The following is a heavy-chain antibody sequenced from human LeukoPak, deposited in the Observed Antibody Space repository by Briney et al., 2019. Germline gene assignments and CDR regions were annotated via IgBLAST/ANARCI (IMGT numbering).Heavy chain of an antibody. V-gene: IGHV3-30*02. CDR2: IRYDGSNK. CDR3: AKDFYGDYGMDV. CDR1: GFTFSSYG. D-gene: IGHD4-17*01. J-gene: IGHJ6*02. Sequence: GGSLRLSCAASGFTFSSYGMHWVRQAPGKGLEWVAFIRYDGSNKYYADSVKGRFTISRDNSKNTLYLQMNSLRTEDTAVYYCAKDFYGDYGMDVWGQGTTVTVSS.